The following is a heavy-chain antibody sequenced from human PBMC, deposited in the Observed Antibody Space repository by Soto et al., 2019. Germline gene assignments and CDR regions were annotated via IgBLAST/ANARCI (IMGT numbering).Heavy chain of an antibody. CDR1: GGSISSYN. Sequence: QLQLQESVPGLVKPSETLSLTCTVSGGSISSYNWNWIRQPPGKGLEWIGYIFHNGYTNYNPSLKSRVTMSLDTSQNQFSLKLSSVTAADTAVYYCARLAGVVVDYWGQGALVTVSS. D-gene: IGHD2-2*01. CDR2: IFHNGYT. J-gene: IGHJ4*02. CDR3: ARLAGVVVDY. V-gene: IGHV4-59*08.